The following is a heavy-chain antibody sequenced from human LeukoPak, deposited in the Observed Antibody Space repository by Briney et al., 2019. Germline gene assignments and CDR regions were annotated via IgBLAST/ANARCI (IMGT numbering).Heavy chain of an antibody. D-gene: IGHD5-12*01. Sequence: PGGSLRLSCAASGFTFSSYWMSWIRQPPGKGLEWIGEINHSGSTNYNPSLKSRVTISVDTSKNQFSLKLSSVTAADTAVYYCARADIVATIRSFDYWGQGTLVTVSS. CDR3: ARADIVATIRSFDY. V-gene: IGHV4-34*01. J-gene: IGHJ4*02. CDR1: GFTFSSYW. CDR2: INHSGST.